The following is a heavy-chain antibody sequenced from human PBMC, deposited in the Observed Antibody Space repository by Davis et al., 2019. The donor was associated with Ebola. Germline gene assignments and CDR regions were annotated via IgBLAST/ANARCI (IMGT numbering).Heavy chain of an antibody. CDR3: ARERYYYDSSGYYDY. D-gene: IGHD3-22*01. Sequence: PGGSLRLSCAASGFTFSSYWMSWVRQAPGKGLEWVANIKQDGSEKYYLDSVKGRFTISRDNAKNSLYLQMNSLRAEDTAVYYCARERYYYDSSGYYDYWGQGTLVTVSS. CDR1: GFTFSSYW. J-gene: IGHJ4*02. CDR2: IKQDGSEK. V-gene: IGHV3-7*01.